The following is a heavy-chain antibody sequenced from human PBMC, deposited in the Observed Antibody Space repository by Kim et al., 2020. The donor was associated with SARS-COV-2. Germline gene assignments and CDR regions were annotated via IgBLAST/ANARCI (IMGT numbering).Heavy chain of an antibody. CDR1: GGSFSGYY. D-gene: IGHD6-19*01. Sequence: SETLSLTCAVYGGSFSGYYWSWIRQPPGKGLEWIGEINHSGSTNYNPSLKSRVTISVDTSKNQFSLKLSSVTAADTAVYYCARGCLIAVAGTLFHYYYYYVGVWGRGTTVTVSS. CDR3: ARGCLIAVAGTLFHYYYYYVGV. J-gene: IGHJ6*03. CDR2: INHSGST. V-gene: IGHV4-34*01.